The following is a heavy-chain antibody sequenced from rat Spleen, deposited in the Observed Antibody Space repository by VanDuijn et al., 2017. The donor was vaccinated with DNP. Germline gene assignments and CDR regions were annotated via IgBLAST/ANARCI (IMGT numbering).Heavy chain of an antibody. Sequence: EVQLQESGPGLVKPSQSLSLTCSVTGYSITSSYRWNWIRKFPGNKLEWMGSINSAGKTNYNPSLKSRISITRDTSKNQFFLQVNSVNTTDTATSYCARWPVYNSPFAMDAWVQSTSVPV. CDR1: GYSITSSYR. CDR2: INSAGKT. V-gene: IGHV3-3*01. D-gene: IGHD1-4*01. CDR3: ARWPVYNSPFAMDA. J-gene: IGHJ4*01.